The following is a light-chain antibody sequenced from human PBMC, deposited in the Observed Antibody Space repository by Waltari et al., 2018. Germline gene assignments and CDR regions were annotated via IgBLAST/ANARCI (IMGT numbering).Light chain of an antibody. CDR3: QRYVRLPAT. Sequence: EIVLTQSPGTLSLSPGARATLSCRASQSVSKYLVWYQQRLGQAPRLLIYDTYIRAPGIRDRCSGSGSGTDFSLTISRLEAEDFAVYYCQRYVRLPATFGQGTKVEIK. V-gene: IGKV3-20*01. CDR1: QSVSKY. J-gene: IGKJ1*01. CDR2: DTY.